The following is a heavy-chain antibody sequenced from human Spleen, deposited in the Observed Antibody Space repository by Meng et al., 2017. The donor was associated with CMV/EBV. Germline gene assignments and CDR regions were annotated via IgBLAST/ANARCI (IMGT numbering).Heavy chain of an antibody. V-gene: IGHV5-51*01. D-gene: IGHD5-12*01. CDR1: GYSFTSYW. CDR2: IYPGDSDT. Sequence: KVSCKGSGYSFTSYWIGWVRQMPGKGLEWMGIIYPGDSDTRYSPSFQGQVTISADKSISTAYLQWSSLKASDTAMYYCARQGSGYDHYYYGMDVWGQGTTVTVSS. J-gene: IGHJ6*02. CDR3: ARQGSGYDHYYYGMDV.